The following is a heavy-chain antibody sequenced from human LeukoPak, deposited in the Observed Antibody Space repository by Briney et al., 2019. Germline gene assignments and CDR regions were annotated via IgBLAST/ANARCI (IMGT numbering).Heavy chain of an antibody. Sequence: SETLSLTCAVSGGSISSSNWWSWVRQPPGKGLEWIGEVYHSGSTNYNPPLKSRVTISVDKSKNQFSLKLSSVTAADTAVYYCARSYDSSGYYPIGAFDIWGQGTMVTVSS. CDR1: GGSISSSNW. J-gene: IGHJ3*02. CDR2: VYHSGST. D-gene: IGHD3-22*01. V-gene: IGHV4-4*02. CDR3: ARSYDSSGYYPIGAFDI.